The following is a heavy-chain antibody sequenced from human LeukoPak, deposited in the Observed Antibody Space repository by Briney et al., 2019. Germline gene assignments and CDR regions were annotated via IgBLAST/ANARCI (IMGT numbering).Heavy chain of an antibody. V-gene: IGHV4-59*08. J-gene: IGHJ4*02. Sequence: PSETLSLTCTVSGGSISSYYWSWIRQPPGKGLEWIGFIYSSGSTNYNPSLKSRVTISLDTSKNQFSLKLSSVTAADTAVYYCARGARGYSSDYWGQGSLVTVSS. D-gene: IGHD5-12*01. CDR3: ARGARGYSSDY. CDR1: GGSISSYY. CDR2: IYSSGST.